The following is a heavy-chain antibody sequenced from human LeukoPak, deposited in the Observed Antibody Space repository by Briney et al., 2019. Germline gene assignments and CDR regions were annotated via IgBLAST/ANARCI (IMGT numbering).Heavy chain of an antibody. D-gene: IGHD3-3*01. CDR2: IYYSGST. V-gene: IGHV4-39*07. CDR3: ARELRFPRYMDV. CDR1: GGSISSSSYY. J-gene: IGHJ6*03. Sequence: SETLSLTCTVSGGSISSSSYYWGWIRQPPGKGLEWIGSIYYSGSTYYNPSLKSRVTISVDTSKNQFSLKLSSVTAADTAVYYCARELRFPRYMDVWGKGTTVTVSS.